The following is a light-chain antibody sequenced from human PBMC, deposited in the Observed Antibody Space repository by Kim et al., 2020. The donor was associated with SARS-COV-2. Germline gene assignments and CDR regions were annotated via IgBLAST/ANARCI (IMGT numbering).Light chain of an antibody. J-gene: IGLJ2*01. CDR1: SSDIGAYKY. Sequence: QSALAQPASVSGSPGESITISCTGTSSDIGAYKYISWYQQYPGKAPKLLIFDVDKRPSGVSHRFSGSKSDITASLTISGLQVEDEADYYCGSFRSGITFRFGGGTQLTVL. CDR3: GSFRSGITFR. V-gene: IGLV2-14*01. CDR2: DVD.